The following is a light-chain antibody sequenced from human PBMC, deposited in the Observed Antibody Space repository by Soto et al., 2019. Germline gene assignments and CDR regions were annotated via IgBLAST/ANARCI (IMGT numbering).Light chain of an antibody. Sequence: QAVMTQPPSVSAAPGQKVTISCSGTSSNLGNNHVAWYQHLPATAPKLLIYENSVRPSGIPARFSGSKSGTSVTMGIAGLQTADEVDYYCETWDDSLNEVVFGGGTKLTVL. CDR1: SSNLGNNH. V-gene: IGLV1-51*02. CDR3: ETWDDSLNEVV. J-gene: IGLJ2*01. CDR2: ENS.